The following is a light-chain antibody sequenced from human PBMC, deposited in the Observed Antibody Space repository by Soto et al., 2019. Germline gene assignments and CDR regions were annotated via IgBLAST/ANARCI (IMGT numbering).Light chain of an antibody. CDR2: MCS. J-gene: IGKJ3*01. Sequence: DIVMTQSPLSLPVTPGEPASMSCRSSQSLVHTNGYSYVDWYLQKPGQSPQLLIYMCSNRSSGVPGRFSCSGSGTDFTLKISRVEAEDVGVYYCMESLQAPFTFGPGTKVDLK. CDR1: QSLVHTNGYSY. CDR3: MESLQAPFT. V-gene: IGKV2-28*01.